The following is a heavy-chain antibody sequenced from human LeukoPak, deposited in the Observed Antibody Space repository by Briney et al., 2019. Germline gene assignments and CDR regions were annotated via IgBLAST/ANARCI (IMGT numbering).Heavy chain of an antibody. Sequence: SQTLSLTCTVSGGSISSGDYSWSWIRQPPGKGLEWIGYIYYSGSTYYNPSLKSRVTVSVDTSKNQFSLKLSSVTATDTAVYYCARDLKQGYSYGYFDYWGQGTLVTVSS. J-gene: IGHJ4*02. CDR1: GGSISSGDYS. V-gene: IGHV4-30-4*01. CDR2: IYYSGST. D-gene: IGHD5-18*01. CDR3: ARDLKQGYSYGYFDY.